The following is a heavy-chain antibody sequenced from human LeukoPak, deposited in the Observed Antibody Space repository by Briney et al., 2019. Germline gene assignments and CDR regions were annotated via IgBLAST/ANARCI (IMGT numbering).Heavy chain of an antibody. CDR3: AKDWVTTVTTSPGEY. J-gene: IGHJ4*02. D-gene: IGHD4-17*01. CDR1: GFTFSSYG. V-gene: IGHV3-30*18. CDR2: ISYDGSNK. Sequence: GGSLRLSCAASGFTFSSYGMHWVRQAPGKGLEWVAVISYDGSNKYYADSVKGRFTISRDNSKNTLYLQMNSLRAEDTAVYYCAKDWVTTVTTSPGEYWGQGTLVTVSS.